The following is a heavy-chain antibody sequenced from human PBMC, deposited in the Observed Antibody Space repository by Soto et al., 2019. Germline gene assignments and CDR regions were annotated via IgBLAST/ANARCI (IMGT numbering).Heavy chain of an antibody. CDR1: GYTFTGYY. Sequence: ASVKVSCTASGYTFTGYYMHWVRQAPGQGLEWMGWINPNSGGTGYAQKFQGRVTMTRNTSISTAYMELSSLRSEDTAVYYCAREPPGSGSYSNFDYWGQGTLVTVSS. CDR3: AREPPGSGSYSNFDY. V-gene: IGHV1-2*02. CDR2: INPNSGGT. D-gene: IGHD3-10*01. J-gene: IGHJ4*02.